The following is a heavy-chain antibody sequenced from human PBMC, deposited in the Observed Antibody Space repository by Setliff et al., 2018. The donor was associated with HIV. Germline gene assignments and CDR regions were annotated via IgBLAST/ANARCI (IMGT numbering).Heavy chain of an antibody. D-gene: IGHD6-19*01. J-gene: IGHJ4*02. CDR2: IYYSGST. Sequence: SETLSLTCTVSGGSISSSSYYWGWIRQPPGKGLEWIGSIYYSGSTYYNPPLKSRVTISVDTSKNQFSLKLSSVTAADTAVYYCASPASGGSSGQYRYWGQGTLVTAPQ. V-gene: IGHV4-39*01. CDR3: ASPASGGSSGQYRY. CDR1: GGSISSSSYY.